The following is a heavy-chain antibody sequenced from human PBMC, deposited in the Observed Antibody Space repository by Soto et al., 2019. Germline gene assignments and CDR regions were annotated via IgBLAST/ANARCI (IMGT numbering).Heavy chain of an antibody. CDR3: ARERYEGRIDY. Sequence: QVHLQESGPGLVKPSETLSLMCTVSGGSVSSYYWSWIRQPPGGGLEWLAYIYYSGSTTYNPSLKSRLTMSVDTSKNQFSLNLRSVTAADTAVYYCARERYEGRIDYWGRGTLVTVSS. CDR1: GGSVSSYY. J-gene: IGHJ4*02. CDR2: IYYSGST. V-gene: IGHV4-59*02. D-gene: IGHD2-2*01.